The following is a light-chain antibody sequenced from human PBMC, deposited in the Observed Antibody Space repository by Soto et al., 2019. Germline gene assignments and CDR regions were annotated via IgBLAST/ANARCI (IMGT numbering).Light chain of an antibody. V-gene: IGKV1-5*03. CDR3: QQYSSYSWT. CDR1: QSISTW. Sequence: DIQMTQSPSTLSASVGDRVTITCRASQSISTWLAWYQQKPGEAPKLLIYKASSLESGVPSRFSGDGSGTEFTLTISSLQPDDFASYFGQQYSSYSWTFGQGTMVEVK. CDR2: KAS. J-gene: IGKJ1*01.